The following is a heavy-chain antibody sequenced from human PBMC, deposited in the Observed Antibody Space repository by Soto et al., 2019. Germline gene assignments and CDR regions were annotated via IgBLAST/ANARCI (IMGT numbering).Heavy chain of an antibody. CDR1: GYTFTSYG. CDR2: ISAYNGNT. J-gene: IGHJ6*02. V-gene: IGHV1-18*01. Sequence: ASVKVSCKASGYTFTSYGISWVRQAPGQGLEWMGWISAYNGNTNYAQKLQGRVTMTTDTSTSTAYMELRSLRSDDTAVYYCARLRQLWFSYYYYGMDVWGQGTTVTVSS. CDR3: ARLRQLWFSYYYYGMDV. D-gene: IGHD5-18*01.